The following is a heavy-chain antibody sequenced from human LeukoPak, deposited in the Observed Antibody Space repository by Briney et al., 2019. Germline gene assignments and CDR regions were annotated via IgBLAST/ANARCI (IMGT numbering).Heavy chain of an antibody. CDR2: IYSGGST. V-gene: IGHV3-53*01. D-gene: IGHD2-8*01. CDR1: GFTVSNNY. Sequence: PGGSLRLSCAASGFTVSNNYMSWVRQAPGKGLEWVSVIYSGGSTNYADSVKGRFTISRDNSKNTLYLQMNSLRAEDTAVYYCASGRLGYCTNGVCYDAFDIWGQGTMVTVSS. CDR3: ASGRLGYCTNGVCYDAFDI. J-gene: IGHJ3*02.